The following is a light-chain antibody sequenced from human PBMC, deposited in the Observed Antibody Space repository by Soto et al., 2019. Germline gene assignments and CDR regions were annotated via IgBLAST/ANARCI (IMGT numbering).Light chain of an antibody. J-gene: IGKJ5*01. CDR2: SAS. CDR3: PRGSNTWIT. V-gene: IGKV1-39*01. CDR1: QSIGTY. Sequence: DIQMTQSPSSLSASVGDRVTITCRASQSIGTYLNWYHQKSGQAPKLLIYSASTLHSGVPSRFTDSGSGTDFSLTITSLQPEDSATYYCPRGSNTWITFGQGTRLEIK.